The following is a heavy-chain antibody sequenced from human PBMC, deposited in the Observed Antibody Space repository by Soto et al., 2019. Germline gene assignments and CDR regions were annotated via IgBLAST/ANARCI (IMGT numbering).Heavy chain of an antibody. J-gene: IGHJ4*02. CDR2: ISSSGSTI. Sequence: VQLVESGGGLVKPGGSLRLSCAASGFTFSDYYMSWIRQAPGKGLEWVSYISSSGSTIYYADSVKGRFTISRDNAKNSLXLXMNXXXXXXXXXXXXXXGLITIFGGRYDNFDYWGQGTLVTVSS. D-gene: IGHD3-3*01. CDR3: XXGLITIFGGRYDNFDY. V-gene: IGHV3-11*01. CDR1: GFTFSDYY.